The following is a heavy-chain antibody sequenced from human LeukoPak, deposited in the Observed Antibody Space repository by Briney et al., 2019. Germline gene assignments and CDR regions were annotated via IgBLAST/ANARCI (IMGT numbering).Heavy chain of an antibody. V-gene: IGHV1-69*02. CDR1: GGTFSRYT. Sequence: GASVKVSCKASGGTFSRYTISWVRQAPGQGLEWMGRIIPTLGIANYAQKFQGRVTITADKSTSTAYMELSSLRSEDTAVYYCAMRSSTTMSNWFDPWGQGTLVTVSS. CDR2: IIPTLGIA. D-gene: IGHD2-2*01. CDR3: AMRSSTTMSNWFDP. J-gene: IGHJ5*02.